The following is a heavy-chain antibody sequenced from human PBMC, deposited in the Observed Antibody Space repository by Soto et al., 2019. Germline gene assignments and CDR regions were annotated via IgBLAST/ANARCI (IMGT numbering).Heavy chain of an antibody. CDR2: ISGSGGST. CDR3: AKVVITVAVHLTGPFDY. Sequence: GGSLRLSCAASGFTFSSYAMSWVRQAPGKGLEWVSAISGSGGSTYYADSVKGRFTISRDNSKNTLYLQMNSLRAEDTAVYYCAKVVITVAVHLTGPFDYWGQGTLVTVSS. CDR1: GFTFSSYA. D-gene: IGHD6-19*01. J-gene: IGHJ4*02. V-gene: IGHV3-23*01.